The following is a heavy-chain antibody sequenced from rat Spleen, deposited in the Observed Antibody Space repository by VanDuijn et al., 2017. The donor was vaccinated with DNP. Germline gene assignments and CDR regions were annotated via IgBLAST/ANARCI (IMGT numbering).Heavy chain of an antibody. D-gene: IGHD1-12*02. Sequence: EVQLVESGGDLVQSGRSLKVSCAASGFTFSDYNMAWVRQAPGKGLEGVASITTDGGRTYYPDSVKGRFSISRDNAENTVYLQMNSLRSEDTATYYCANYNFYDGTYWGQGVMVTVSS. J-gene: IGHJ2*01. CDR1: GFTFSDYN. V-gene: IGHV5S10*01. CDR2: ITTDGGRT. CDR3: ANYNFYDGTY.